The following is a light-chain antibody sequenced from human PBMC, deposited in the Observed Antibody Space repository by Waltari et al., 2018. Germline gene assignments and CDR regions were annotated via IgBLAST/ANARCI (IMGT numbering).Light chain of an antibody. Sequence: DIQMTQSPSSLSASVGDRVTITCRASQGISSYLAWYQQKPGKAPKLLIYKASTLQSGVPSRFSGSGSGTDFTLTISSLQPEDFANYYCQQHNSRPLTFGGGTKVEIK. CDR2: KAS. V-gene: IGKV1-9*01. J-gene: IGKJ4*01. CDR3: QQHNSRPLT. CDR1: QGISSY.